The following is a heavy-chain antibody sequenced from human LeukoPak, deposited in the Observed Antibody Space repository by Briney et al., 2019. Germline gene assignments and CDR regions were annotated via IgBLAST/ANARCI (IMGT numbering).Heavy chain of an antibody. CDR2: ISGSGGST. D-gene: IGHD3-10*01. Sequence: AGGSLRLSCAASGFTFSSYAMSWVRQAPGKGLEWVSAISGSGGSTYYADSVKGRFTISRDNSKNTLYLQMNSLRAEDTAVYYCARGGSGDTMVRGVIITLHAFDIWGQGTMVTVSS. CDR1: GFTFSSYA. V-gene: IGHV3-23*01. J-gene: IGHJ3*02. CDR3: ARGGSGDTMVRGVIITLHAFDI.